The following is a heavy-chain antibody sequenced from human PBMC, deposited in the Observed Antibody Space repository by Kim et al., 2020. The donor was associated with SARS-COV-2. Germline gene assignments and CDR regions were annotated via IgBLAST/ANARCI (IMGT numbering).Heavy chain of an antibody. D-gene: IGHD3-16*01. CDR2: K. CDR3: AKGGRGYPIDY. Sequence: KYYADSVKGRFTISRDNSRNTLYLQLNSLGADDTALYYCAKGGRGYPIDYWGQGTLVTVSS. V-gene: IGHV3-23*01. J-gene: IGHJ4*02.